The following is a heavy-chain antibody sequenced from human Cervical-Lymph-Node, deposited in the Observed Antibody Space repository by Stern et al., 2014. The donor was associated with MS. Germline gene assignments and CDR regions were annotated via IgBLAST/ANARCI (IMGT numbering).Heavy chain of an antibody. Sequence: QVTLKESGPTLVKPTQTVTLTCTLSGFSVTTAGVGVGWIRQPPGKALEWIALHYWDGDKLYSPSLKNRLTITKDTSKNQVVLTMTNVDPVDTATYYCAHSRVKYCRGGTCYSSLFDYWGQGTLVTVSS. CDR1: GFSVTTAGVG. D-gene: IGHD2-15*01. J-gene: IGHJ4*02. CDR3: AHSRVKYCRGGTCYSSLFDY. CDR2: HYWDGDK. V-gene: IGHV2-5*02.